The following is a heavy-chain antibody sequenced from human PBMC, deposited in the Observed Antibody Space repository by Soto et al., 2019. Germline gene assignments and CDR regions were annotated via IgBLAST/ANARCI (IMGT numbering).Heavy chain of an antibody. CDR1: GFSLSTYGVA. CDR3: AHEITYNRGWFQNWFDP. J-gene: IGHJ5*02. D-gene: IGHD6-19*01. V-gene: IGHV2-5*02. Sequence: QITLKESGPTLVKPTQTLTLTCTVSGFSLSTYGVAVGWIRQPPGKALEWVAVIYWDDDKRYSPSLKRRLTLTKDTDKNTVVLTLTNMDPVDTSPYYGAHEITYNRGWFQNWFDPWGQGTLVTVSS. CDR2: IYWDDDK.